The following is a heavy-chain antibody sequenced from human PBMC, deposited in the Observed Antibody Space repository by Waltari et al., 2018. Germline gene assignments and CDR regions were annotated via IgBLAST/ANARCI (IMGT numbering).Heavy chain of an antibody. Sequence: QVHLVESGGGVVQPGTSLRLYCAASGFIFGDYAMHWVRPAPGKGPEWVAIIWDTGRREIYADSVKGRFTVSRDNANSMLFLQMNSLRVEDTAVYFCAKGGYGYDFNFFDPWGQGTLVTVSS. D-gene: IGHD5-12*01. CDR2: IWDTGRRE. J-gene: IGHJ5*02. CDR3: AKGGYGYDFNFFDP. CDR1: GFIFGDYA. V-gene: IGHV3-33*03.